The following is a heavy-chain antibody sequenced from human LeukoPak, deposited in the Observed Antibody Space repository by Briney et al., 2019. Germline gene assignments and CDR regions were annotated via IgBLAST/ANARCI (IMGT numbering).Heavy chain of an antibody. CDR2: IYYSGST. D-gene: IGHD1-26*01. CDR3: ARGYSGSQPDAFDI. V-gene: IGHV4-59*01. Sequence: SETLSLTCTVSGDSISSYYWSWIRQPPGKGLEWIGYIYYSGSTNYNPSLKSRVTISVDTSKNQFSLKLSSVTAADTAVYYCARGYSGSQPDAFDIWGQGTMVTVSS. CDR1: GDSISSYY. J-gene: IGHJ3*02.